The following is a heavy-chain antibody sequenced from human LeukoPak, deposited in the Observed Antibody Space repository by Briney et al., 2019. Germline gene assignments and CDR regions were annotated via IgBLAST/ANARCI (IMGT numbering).Heavy chain of an antibody. V-gene: IGHV3-48*02. Sequence: GPCLRLSCAASALTFSSYNMSCVSHAPGNWLDLVSYISTSSSTIYYADSVKARFTITRDNAKNSLYLQMNSLSDEDTAVYYCARHGFDYWGQGTLVTVSS. D-gene: IGHD4-17*01. CDR2: ISTSSSTI. CDR1: ALTFSSYN. J-gene: IGHJ4*02. CDR3: ARHGFDY.